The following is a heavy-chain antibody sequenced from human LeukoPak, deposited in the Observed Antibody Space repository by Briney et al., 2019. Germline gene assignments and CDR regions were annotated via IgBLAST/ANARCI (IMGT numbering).Heavy chain of an antibody. CDR3: ARDRTITGTIIDY. D-gene: IGHD1-7*01. Sequence: GGSLRLSXEASRFTFSSYTMNWVRQAPGKGLEWVSSISSSSSDIYYADSVKGRFTISRDNAKNSLFLQMNSLRAEDTAVYYCARDRTITGTIIDYWGQGTLVTVSS. J-gene: IGHJ4*02. CDR1: RFTFSSYT. V-gene: IGHV3-21*01. CDR2: ISSSSSDI.